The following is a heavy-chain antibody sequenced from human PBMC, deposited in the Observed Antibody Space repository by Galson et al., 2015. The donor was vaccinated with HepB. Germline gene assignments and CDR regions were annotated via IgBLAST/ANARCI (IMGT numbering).Heavy chain of an antibody. V-gene: IGHV1-18*01. CDR1: GYTFTRYG. CDR3: ARDYCSSLSCREPYGMDV. J-gene: IGHJ6*02. Sequence: SVKVSCKAYGYTFTRYGISWVRQTPGQGLEWMGWITPYNGNTNYEQKFEDRVTMTADTSTSTAYMELRSLRSDDTATYYCARDYCSSLSCREPYGMDVWGQGTTVTVPS. CDR2: ITPYNGNT. D-gene: IGHD2-2*01.